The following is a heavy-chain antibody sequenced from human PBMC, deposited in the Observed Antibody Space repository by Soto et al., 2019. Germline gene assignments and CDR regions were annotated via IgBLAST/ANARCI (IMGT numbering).Heavy chain of an antibody. CDR1: GYSFTSYW. J-gene: IGHJ3*02. CDR3: ARVRIVGATDDAFDI. V-gene: IGHV5-51*01. CDR2: IYPGDSDT. Sequence: GESLKISCKGSGYSFTSYWIGWVRQMPGKGLEWMGIIYPGDSDTRYSPSFQGQVTISADKSISTAYLQWSSLKASDTAMYYCARVRIVGATDDAFDIWGQGTMPTV. D-gene: IGHD1-26*01.